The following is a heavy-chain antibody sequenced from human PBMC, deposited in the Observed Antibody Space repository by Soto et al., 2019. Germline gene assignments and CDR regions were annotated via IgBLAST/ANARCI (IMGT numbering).Heavy chain of an antibody. CDR1: GFTFSSYG. Sequence: GGSLRLSCAASGFTFSSYGMHWVRQAPGKGLEWVAVIWYDGSNKYYADSVKGRFTISRDNSKNTLYLQMNSLRAEDTAVYYCAREGSSFNAFDIWGQGTMVTVS. CDR2: IWYDGSNK. D-gene: IGHD6-13*01. CDR3: AREGSSFNAFDI. V-gene: IGHV3-33*08. J-gene: IGHJ3*02.